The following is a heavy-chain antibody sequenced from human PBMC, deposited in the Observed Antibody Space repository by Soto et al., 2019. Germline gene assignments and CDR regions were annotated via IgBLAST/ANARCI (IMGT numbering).Heavy chain of an antibody. Sequence: EVQLLESGGGLVQPGGSLRLSCAASGFIFSNHAMTWVRQAPGKGLEWVSSISGGGINTYYADSVKGRCTISRDNSKNTLYLQMNSLSAEDTATYYCAKDTKLIGWYCFDDWGQGTLVTVSS. CDR1: GFIFSNHA. CDR2: ISGGGINT. V-gene: IGHV3-23*01. CDR3: AKDTKLIGWYCFDD. J-gene: IGHJ4*02. D-gene: IGHD6-19*01.